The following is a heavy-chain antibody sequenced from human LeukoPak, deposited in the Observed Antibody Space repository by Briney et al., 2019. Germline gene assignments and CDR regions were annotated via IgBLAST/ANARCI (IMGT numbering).Heavy chain of an antibody. CDR2: INHSGST. V-gene: IGHV4-34*01. Sequence: SETLSLTCAVYGGSFSGYYWSWIRQPPGKGLEWIGEINHSGSTNYNPSLKSRVAISVDTSKNQFSLKLSSVTAADTAVYYCARGRSRLWRNFDYWGQGTLVTVSS. D-gene: IGHD5-18*01. J-gene: IGHJ4*02. CDR1: GGSFSGYY. CDR3: ARGRSRLWRNFDY.